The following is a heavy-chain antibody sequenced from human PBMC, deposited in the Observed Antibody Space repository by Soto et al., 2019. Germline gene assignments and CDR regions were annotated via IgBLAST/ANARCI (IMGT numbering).Heavy chain of an antibody. V-gene: IGHV5-51*01. CDR1: GYIFTSYW. Sequence: GESLKISCKGSGYIFTSYWICCGLQMPGKGLEWMGIIYPGDSDTRYSPSFQGQVTISADKSISTAYLQWSSLKASDTAMYYCARLMYYDYAIVDYWGQGTLVTVSS. CDR2: IYPGDSDT. J-gene: IGHJ4*02. D-gene: IGHD3-16*01. CDR3: ARLMYYDYAIVDY.